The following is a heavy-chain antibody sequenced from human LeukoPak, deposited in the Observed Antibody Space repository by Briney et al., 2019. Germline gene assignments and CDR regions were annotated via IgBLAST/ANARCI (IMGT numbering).Heavy chain of an antibody. CDR1: GGSITNYI. CDR3: ARVAIPYDISPYYDGYMDV. V-gene: IGHV4-59*01. D-gene: IGHD3-22*01. Sequence: SGTLSLTRTVSGGSITNYIRWLLREPPGEGVWGVGYIYYRGSTNYNPSLQSRVTISVDTSKNQFSLKISSLTAADTAVYYCARVAIPYDISPYYDGYMDVWGKGTTVTVSS. J-gene: IGHJ6*03. CDR2: IYYRGST.